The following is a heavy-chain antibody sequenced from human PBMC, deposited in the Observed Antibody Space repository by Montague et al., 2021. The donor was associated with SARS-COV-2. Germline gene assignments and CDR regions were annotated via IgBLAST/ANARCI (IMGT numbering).Heavy chain of an antibody. V-gene: IGHV6-1*01. Sequence: CAISGDSVSNNRAAWNWIRQSPSGGLQWVGRTYFRTQWFHHYAPXVEGRITVNADASKNHFSLQLTSVTPEDTAKYFCVRSQYSNTWFFDYWGQGAQVTVSS. D-gene: IGHD6-6*01. CDR3: VRSQYSNTWFFDY. CDR1: GDSVSNNRAA. J-gene: IGHJ4*02. CDR2: TYFRTQWFH.